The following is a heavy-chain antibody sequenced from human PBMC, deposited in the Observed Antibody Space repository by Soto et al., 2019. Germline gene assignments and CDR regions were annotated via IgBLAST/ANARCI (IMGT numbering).Heavy chain of an antibody. CDR2: RYYSGST. V-gene: IGHV4-39*01. Sequence: SETLSLTCTVSGGSIGRYSHYWGRMSQPPGKGLERIGSRYYSGSTYYNPSLKSRVSISVDTSKSKFSLKLGSVTPPDTAVYYCARHVGGQRAYYCGMDVWGQGTTVTVSS. J-gene: IGHJ6*02. CDR3: ARHVGGQRAYYCGMDV. CDR1: GGSIGRYSHY. D-gene: IGHD3-16*01.